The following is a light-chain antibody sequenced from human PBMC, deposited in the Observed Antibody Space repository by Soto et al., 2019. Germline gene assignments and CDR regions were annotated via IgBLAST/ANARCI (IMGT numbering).Light chain of an antibody. CDR3: HQYNNGWT. V-gene: IGKV3-15*01. J-gene: IGKJ1*01. Sequence: EIVLTQSPATLSVSPGDRATLSCRASQSVDINLAWYQQKAGQAPRLLVYGASTKATDMPGRFSGRGSGTEFTLTINNLQSEDFAVYFCHQYNNGWTFGQGTKV. CDR2: GAS. CDR1: QSVDIN.